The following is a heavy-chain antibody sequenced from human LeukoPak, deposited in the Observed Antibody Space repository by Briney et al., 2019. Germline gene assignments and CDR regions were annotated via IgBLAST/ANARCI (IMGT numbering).Heavy chain of an antibody. Sequence: GGSLRLSCAASGFTVSSNYMSWVRQAPGKGLEWVPVIYSGGSTYYADSVKGRFTISRDNSKNTLYLQMNSLRAEDTAVYYCARVRRGYSYGYVDYWGQGTLVTVSS. CDR3: ARVRRGYSYGYVDY. CDR1: GFTVSSNY. D-gene: IGHD5-18*01. V-gene: IGHV3-66*01. J-gene: IGHJ4*02. CDR2: IYSGGST.